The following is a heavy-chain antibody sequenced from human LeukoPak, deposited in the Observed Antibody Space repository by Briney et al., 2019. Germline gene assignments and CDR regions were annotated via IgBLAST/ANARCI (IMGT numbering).Heavy chain of an antibody. CDR3: ARDPHRYNWNYYYGMDV. J-gene: IGHJ6*02. Sequence: ASVKVSCKASGYTFTGYYMHWVRQAPGQGLEWMGWINPNSGGTNYAQKFQGRVTMTTDTSTSTAYMELRSLRSDDTAVYYCARDPHRYNWNYYYGMDVWGQGTTVTVSS. D-gene: IGHD1-20*01. V-gene: IGHV1-2*02. CDR1: GYTFTGYY. CDR2: INPNSGGT.